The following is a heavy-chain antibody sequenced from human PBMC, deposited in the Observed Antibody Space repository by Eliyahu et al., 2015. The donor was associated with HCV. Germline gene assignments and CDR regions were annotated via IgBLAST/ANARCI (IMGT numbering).Heavy chain of an antibody. CDR2: IWYDGSNK. CDR1: GFXFSSXG. CDR3: ARAIYDSSGYSLYYFDY. Sequence: QVQLVESGGGVVQPGRSLRLSCAASGFXFSSXGMHWVRQAPGKGLEWVAVIWYDGSNKYYADSVKGRFTISRDNSKNTLYLQMNSLRAEDTAVYYCARAIYDSSGYSLYYFDYWGQGTLVTVSS. D-gene: IGHD3-22*01. V-gene: IGHV3-33*01. J-gene: IGHJ4*02.